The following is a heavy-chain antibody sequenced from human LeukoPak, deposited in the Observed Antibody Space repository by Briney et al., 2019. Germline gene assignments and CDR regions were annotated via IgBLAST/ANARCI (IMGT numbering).Heavy chain of an antibody. Sequence: ASVKVSCKASGYTFTSYDFNWVRQATGQRPEWMGWMSPNSGDTGYAQKFQDRVTMTRNTSISTAYMELSSLRSDDTAVYYCASDGWELSDAFDIWGQGTMVTVSS. CDR2: MSPNSGDT. V-gene: IGHV1-8*01. CDR1: GYTFTSYD. J-gene: IGHJ3*02. D-gene: IGHD1-26*01. CDR3: ASDGWELSDAFDI.